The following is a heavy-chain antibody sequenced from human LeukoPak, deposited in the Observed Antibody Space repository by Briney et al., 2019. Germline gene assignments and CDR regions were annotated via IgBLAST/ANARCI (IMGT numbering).Heavy chain of an antibody. CDR3: ARGITGTGNFDY. V-gene: IGHV4-59*01. CDR1: GGSFSSYY. J-gene: IGHJ4*02. Sequence: SETLSLTCTVSGGSFSSYYWTWIRQPPGKGLEWIGYIDHSGSTNYNPSLKSRVSISSDTSKNQFSLELSSVTAADTAVYYCARGITGTGNFDYWGQGTLVTVSS. D-gene: IGHD1-20*01. CDR2: IDHSGST.